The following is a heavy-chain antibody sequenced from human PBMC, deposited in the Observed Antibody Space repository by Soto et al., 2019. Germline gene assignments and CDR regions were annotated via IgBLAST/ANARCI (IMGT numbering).Heavy chain of an antibody. CDR1: GFTFTSSA. CDR2: IVVGSGNT. J-gene: IGHJ4*02. Sequence: ASVKVSCKASGFTFTSSAVQWVRQARGQRLEWIGWIVVGSGNTNYAQKLQGRVTMTTDTSTSTAYMELRSLRSDDTAVYYCARDGPPPDYWGQGTLVTVSS. CDR3: ARDGPPPDY. V-gene: IGHV1-58*01.